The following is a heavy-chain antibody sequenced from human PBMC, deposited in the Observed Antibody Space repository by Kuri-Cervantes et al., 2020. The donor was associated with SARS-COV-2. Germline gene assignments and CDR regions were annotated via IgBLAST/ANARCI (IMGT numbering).Heavy chain of an antibody. CDR1: GGSISSSSYY. J-gene: IGHJ4*02. CDR2: IYYSGST. Sequence: GSLRLSCTVSGGSISSSSYYWGWIRQPPGKGLEWIGSIYYSGSTYYNPSLKSRVTISVDTSKNQFSLKLSSVTAADTAVYYCARGYFSNAEWLSDFDYWGQGTLVIVSS. CDR3: ARGYFSNAEWLSDFDY. D-gene: IGHD5-12*01. V-gene: IGHV4-39*01.